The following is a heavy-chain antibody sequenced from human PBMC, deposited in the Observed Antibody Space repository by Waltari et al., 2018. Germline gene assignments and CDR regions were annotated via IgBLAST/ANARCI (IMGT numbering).Heavy chain of an antibody. V-gene: IGHV3-66*02. J-gene: IGHJ4*02. CDR1: GFTVSSNH. CDR2: LYDAGSS. CDR3: ARARDEKTAMVYFDH. Sequence: EVQVVESGGGLVHPGESLRLSCAASGFTVSSNHMSVVRQAPGKGLEWVSLLYDAGSSYYPDSVRGRFTISRDNSKNTVHLQMNSLRVDDTATYYCARARDEKTAMVYFDHWGQGTLVSVSS. D-gene: IGHD3-10*01.